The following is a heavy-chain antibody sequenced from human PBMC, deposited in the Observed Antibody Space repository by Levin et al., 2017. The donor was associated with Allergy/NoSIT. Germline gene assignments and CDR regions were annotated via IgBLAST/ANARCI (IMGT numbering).Heavy chain of an antibody. Sequence: SETLSLTCSVSGGSISSGGYSWSWIRQPPGKGLEWIAYIYQSGKTFYSPSLKSRVTISLDRSNNQFSLKLNSVTAADTAVYYCARTRSGSSDEFDHWGQGILVTVSS. V-gene: IGHV4-30-2*01. CDR1: GGSISSGGYS. J-gene: IGHJ4*02. CDR3: ARTRSGSSDEFDH. D-gene: IGHD5-12*01. CDR2: IYQSGKT.